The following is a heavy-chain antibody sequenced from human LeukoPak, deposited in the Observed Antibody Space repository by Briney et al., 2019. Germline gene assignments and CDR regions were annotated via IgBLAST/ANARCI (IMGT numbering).Heavy chain of an antibody. CDR1: GFTFSSYW. CDR3: AKARYIVVVPAAKNWFDP. J-gene: IGHJ5*02. CDR2: INSDGSST. V-gene: IGHV3-74*01. Sequence: GGSLRLSCAASGFTFSSYWMHWVRQAPGKGLVWVSRINSDGSSTSYADSVKGRFTISRDNSKNTLYLQMNSLRAEDTAVYYCAKARYIVVVPAAKNWFDPWGQGTLVTVSS. D-gene: IGHD2-2*01.